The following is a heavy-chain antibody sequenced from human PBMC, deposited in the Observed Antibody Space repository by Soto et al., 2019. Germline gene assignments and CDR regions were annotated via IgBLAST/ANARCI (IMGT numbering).Heavy chain of an antibody. J-gene: IGHJ4*02. CDR1: GGSVNNYY. D-gene: IGHD6-6*01. Sequence: QVQLQESGPGLVKPSETLSLTCTVSGGSVNNYYWSWIRQPPGKGLEWLAYMYYSGYTNYNPSLKSRVTISVDTSKNQVSLNLTSVTAADTAVYFCAGRGSSSVGLDYWGRGTLVTVSS. CDR2: MYYSGYT. V-gene: IGHV4-59*02. CDR3: AGRGSSSVGLDY.